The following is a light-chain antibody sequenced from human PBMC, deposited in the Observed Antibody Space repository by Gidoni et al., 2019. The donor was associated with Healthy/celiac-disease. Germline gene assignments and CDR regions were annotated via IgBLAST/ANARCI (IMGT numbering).Light chain of an antibody. Sequence: EIVLTQSPATLSLSPGERATLSCRASQSVSSYLAWYQQKPGQAPRLLIYDASNRATGIPARFSGSGSGTDFTLNISSLEPEDFAVYYCQQRSNWMCSFXXXTKLEIK. J-gene: IGKJ2*04. CDR3: QQRSNWMCS. CDR1: QSVSSY. V-gene: IGKV3-11*01. CDR2: DAS.